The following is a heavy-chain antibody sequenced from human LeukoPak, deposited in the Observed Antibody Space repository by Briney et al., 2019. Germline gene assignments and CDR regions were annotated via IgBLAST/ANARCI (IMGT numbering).Heavy chain of an antibody. D-gene: IGHD3-22*01. CDR3: AREGGYYDSSGYYLLYFDY. V-gene: IGHV4-30-4*01. CDR2: IYYSGST. CDR1: GGSISSGDYY. J-gene: IGHJ4*02. Sequence: SQTLSLTRTVSGGSISSGDYYWSWIRQPPGKGLEWIGYIYYSGSTYFNPSLKSRVTISVDTSKNQFSLKLSSVTAADTAVYYCAREGGYYDSSGYYLLYFDYWGQGTLVTVSS.